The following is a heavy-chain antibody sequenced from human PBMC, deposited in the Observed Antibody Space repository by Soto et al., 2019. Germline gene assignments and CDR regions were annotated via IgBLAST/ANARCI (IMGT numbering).Heavy chain of an antibody. CDR1: GGSISSSSYY. Sequence: SETLSLTCTVSGGSISSSSYYWGWIRQPPGKGLEWICSIYYSESTYYNPSLKSRVTISVDTSKNQFSLKLSSVTAADTAVYYCARDYGGEIFDYWGQGTLVTVSS. V-gene: IGHV4-39*02. J-gene: IGHJ4*02. CDR2: IYYSEST. D-gene: IGHD2-21*01. CDR3: ARDYGGEIFDY.